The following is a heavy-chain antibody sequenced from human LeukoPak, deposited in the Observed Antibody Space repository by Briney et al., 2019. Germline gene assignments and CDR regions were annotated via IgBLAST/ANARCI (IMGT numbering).Heavy chain of an antibody. CDR3: ARVGFWGYYTFDY. CDR2: IYTSGST. J-gene: IGHJ4*02. D-gene: IGHD3-22*01. Sequence: KTSETLSLTCTVSGGSISSGSYYWSWIRQPAGKGLEWIGRIYTSGSTNYNPSLKSRVTISVDTSKNQFSLKLSSVTAADTAVYYCARVGFWGYYTFDYWGQGTLVTVSS. CDR1: GGSISSGSYY. V-gene: IGHV4-61*02.